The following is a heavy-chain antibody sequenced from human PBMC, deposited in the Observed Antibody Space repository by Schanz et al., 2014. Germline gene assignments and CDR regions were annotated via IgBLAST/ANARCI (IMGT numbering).Heavy chain of an antibody. J-gene: IGHJ5*02. V-gene: IGHV1-69*02. CDR1: GGTFSSYT. CDR3: ATLDYADSVS. Sequence: QVQLVQSGGEMKKPGASVKVSCKASGGTFSSYTISWVRQAPGQGLEWMGRIIPILGIANYAQNFQGRVTITADKSTTTTYMELNSLNSDDAAVDYCATLDYADSVSWGQGTLVTVSS. CDR2: IIPILGIA. D-gene: IGHD4-17*01.